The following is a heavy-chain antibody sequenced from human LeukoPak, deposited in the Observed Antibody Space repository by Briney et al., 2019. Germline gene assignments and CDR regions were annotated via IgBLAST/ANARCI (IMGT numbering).Heavy chain of an antibody. CDR3: PKTAYDILTGYYPGYFDY. Sequence: GGSLRLSCAASGFTFSSYAMSWVRQAPGKGLEWVSAISGSGGSTYYADSVKGRFTISRDNSKNTLYLQMNSLRAEDTALFYYPKTAYDILTGYYPGYFDYWGQGTLVTVSS. V-gene: IGHV3-23*01. J-gene: IGHJ4*02. CDR2: ISGSGGST. CDR1: GFTFSSYA. D-gene: IGHD3-9*01.